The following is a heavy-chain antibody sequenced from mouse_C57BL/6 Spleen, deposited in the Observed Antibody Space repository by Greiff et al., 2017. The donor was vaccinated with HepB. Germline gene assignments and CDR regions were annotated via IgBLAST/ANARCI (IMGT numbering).Heavy chain of an antibody. J-gene: IGHJ4*01. CDR1: GFTFTDYY. Sequence: EVQGVESGGGLVQPGGSLSLSCAASGFTFTDYYMSWVRQPPGKALEWLGFIRNKANGYTTEYSASVKGRFTISRDTSQSILYLQMNALRAEDSATYYCASGGYDGDYYAMDDWGQGTSVTVSS. D-gene: IGHD2-2*01. CDR3: ASGGYDGDYYAMDD. CDR2: IRNKANGYTT. V-gene: IGHV7-3*01.